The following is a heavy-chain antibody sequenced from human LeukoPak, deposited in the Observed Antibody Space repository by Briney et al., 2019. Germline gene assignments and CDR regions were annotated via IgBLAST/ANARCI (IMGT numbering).Heavy chain of an antibody. CDR3: ARDPSGSYSGYFDWLSAFDI. CDR2: INTSGST. CDR1: GGSISSYY. D-gene: IGHD3-9*01. J-gene: IGHJ3*02. Sequence: SETLSLTCTVSGGSISSYYWSWIRQPAGKGLEWIGRINTSGSTNYNPSLKSRVTMSVDTSKNQFSLKLSSVTAADTAVYYCARDPSGSYSGYFDWLSAFDIWGQGTMVTVSS. V-gene: IGHV4-4*07.